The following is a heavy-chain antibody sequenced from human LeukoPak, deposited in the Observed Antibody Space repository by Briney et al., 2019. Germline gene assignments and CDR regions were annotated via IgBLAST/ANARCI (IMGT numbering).Heavy chain of an antibody. CDR3: ARDQRVAVAGEYYYYGMDV. V-gene: IGHV1-18*01. D-gene: IGHD6-19*01. J-gene: IGHJ6*02. Sequence: WASVKVSCKASGYTFTSYGISWVRQAPGQGLEWMGWISAYNGNTNYAQKLQGRVTMTTDTSTSTAYMELRSLRSDDTAVYYCARDQRVAVAGEYYYYGMDVWGQGTTVTVSS. CDR2: ISAYNGNT. CDR1: GYTFTSYG.